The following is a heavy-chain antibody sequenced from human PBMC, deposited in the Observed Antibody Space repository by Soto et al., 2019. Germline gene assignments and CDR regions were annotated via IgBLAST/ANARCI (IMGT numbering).Heavy chain of an antibody. CDR2: VYPGDSDT. D-gene: IGHD6-13*01. CDR1: GYSFTNNW. Sequence: GESLKISCKASGYSFTNNWIGWVRQMPGKGLKWMGIVYPGDSDTRYSPSFESQVIISVDKSISTAYLQWSSLKASDTAMYYCARTAAAGKCYNGMDVWGQGTTVTVSS. J-gene: IGHJ6*01. V-gene: IGHV5-51*01. CDR3: ARTAAAGKCYNGMDV.